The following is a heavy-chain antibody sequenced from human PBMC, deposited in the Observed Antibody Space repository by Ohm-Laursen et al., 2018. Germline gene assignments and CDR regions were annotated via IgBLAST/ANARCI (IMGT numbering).Heavy chain of an antibody. CDR3: ARGLWWFDP. V-gene: IGHV4-34*01. CDR2: INHSGST. J-gene: IGHJ5*02. CDR1: GGSFSGYY. Sequence: SQTLSLTCAVYGGSFSGYYWSWIRQPPGEGLEWIGEINHSGSTNYNPSLKSRVTISVDTSKNQFSLKLSSVTAADTALYYCARGLWWFDPWGQGTLVTVSS.